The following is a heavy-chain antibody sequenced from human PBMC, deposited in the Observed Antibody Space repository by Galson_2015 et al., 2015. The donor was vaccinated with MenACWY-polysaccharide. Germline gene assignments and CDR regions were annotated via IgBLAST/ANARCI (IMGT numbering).Heavy chain of an antibody. Sequence: SLRLSCAASRFTFRNYGMHWVRQAPGKGLEWVAIIWYDGSNKYYADSVKGRFTISRDNSKNMLFLQVNSLRVEGTAVYYCARGGGTSEWYFDLWGRGTLVTVSS. V-gene: IGHV3-33*01. J-gene: IGHJ2*01. CDR3: ARGGGTSEWYFDL. D-gene: IGHD4-23*01. CDR1: RFTFRNYG. CDR2: IWYDGSNK.